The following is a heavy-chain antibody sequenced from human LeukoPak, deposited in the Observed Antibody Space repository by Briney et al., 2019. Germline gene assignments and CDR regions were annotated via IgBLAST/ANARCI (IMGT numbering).Heavy chain of an antibody. J-gene: IGHJ6*02. CDR3: AREETDSYGYYYYGMDV. V-gene: IGHV3-21*01. CDR1: GFTFSSYN. Sequence: GGSLRLSCTASGFTFSSYNMNWVRQAPGKGLEWVSSIISSNYIYYADSVKGRFTISRDNAKNSLYLQMNSLRAEDTAVYYCAREETDSYGYYYYGMDVWGQGTTVTVSS. CDR2: IISSNYI. D-gene: IGHD5-18*01.